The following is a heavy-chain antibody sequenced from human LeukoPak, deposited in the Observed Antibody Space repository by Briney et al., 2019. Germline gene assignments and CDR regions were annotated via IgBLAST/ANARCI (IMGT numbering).Heavy chain of an antibody. CDR1: GGTFSSYA. D-gene: IGHD3-22*01. Sequence: SVRVSCKASGGTFSSYAISWVRQAPGQGLEWMGGIIPIFGTANYAQKFQGRVTITADESTSTAYMELSSLRSEDTAVYYCAREACPTYDSSGYAPERWGQGTLVTVSS. J-gene: IGHJ4*02. V-gene: IGHV1-69*13. CDR3: AREACPTYDSSGYAPER. CDR2: IIPIFGTA.